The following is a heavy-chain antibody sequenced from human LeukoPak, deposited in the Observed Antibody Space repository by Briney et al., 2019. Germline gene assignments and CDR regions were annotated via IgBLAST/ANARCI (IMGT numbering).Heavy chain of an antibody. CDR2: INHSGST. CDR3: ARDLGYCDY. V-gene: IGHV4-34*01. CDR1: GGSFSGYY. J-gene: IGHJ4*02. D-gene: IGHD2-15*01. Sequence: SETLSLTCAVYGGSFSGYYWSWIRQAPGKGLEWIGEINHSGSTNYNPSLKSRVTISVDTSKNQFSLKLSSVTAADTAVYYCARDLGYCDYWGQGTLVTVSS.